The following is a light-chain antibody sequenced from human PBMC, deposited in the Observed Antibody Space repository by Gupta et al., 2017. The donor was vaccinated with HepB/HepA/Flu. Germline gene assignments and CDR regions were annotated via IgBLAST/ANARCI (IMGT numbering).Light chain of an antibody. J-gene: IGKJ1*01. Sequence: DIQMTQSPSSLSASVGDGVTITCRASQDIRNYLNWYQQKPGKAPKLLIYATSILQSGVPSRFTGSGSGTEFTLTINRLQPEDFATYSCQHSYNIPWTFGQGTKVDIK. CDR3: QHSYNIPWT. V-gene: IGKV1-39*01. CDR1: QDIRNY. CDR2: ATS.